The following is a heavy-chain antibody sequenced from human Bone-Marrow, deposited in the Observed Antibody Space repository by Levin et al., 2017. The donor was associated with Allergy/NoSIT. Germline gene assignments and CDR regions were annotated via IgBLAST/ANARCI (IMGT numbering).Heavy chain of an antibody. V-gene: IGHV3-74*01. D-gene: IGHD6-19*01. CDR1: GFTFSSYW. CDR3: ARVPTIAVAVLVNWFDP. CDR2: INSDGSST. J-gene: IGHJ5*02. Sequence: SCAASGFTFSSYWMHWVRQAPGKGLVWVSRINSDGSSTSYADSVKGRFTISRDNAKNTLYLQMNSLRAEDTAVYYCARVPTIAVAVLVNWFDPWGQGTLVTVSS.